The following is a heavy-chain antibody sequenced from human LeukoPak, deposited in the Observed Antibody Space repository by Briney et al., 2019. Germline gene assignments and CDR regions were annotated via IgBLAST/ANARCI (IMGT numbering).Heavy chain of an antibody. Sequence: SQTLSLTCAIFGDSVSSNSAAWNWIGQSPSRGLEWLGRTYYRSKWYNDYAVSVKSRITINPDTSKNQFSLQLSSVTPEDTAVYYCAREGLLQCLDYWGQGTLVTVSS. CDR2: TYYRSKWYN. CDR1: GDSVSSNSAA. V-gene: IGHV6-1*01. D-gene: IGHD2/OR15-2a*01. CDR3: AREGLLQCLDY. J-gene: IGHJ4*02.